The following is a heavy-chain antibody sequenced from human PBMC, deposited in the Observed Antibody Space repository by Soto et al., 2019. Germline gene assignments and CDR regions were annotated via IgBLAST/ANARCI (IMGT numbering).Heavy chain of an antibody. Sequence: QVQLQESGPGLVRPSQTLSLTCTVSGGSISSGAHFCTWIRQHSGKGLEWIGYIYYSGTTYYNPSLKSRVTISVDTSKNQLSLKLSSVTAADTALYYCARGSPYYGLDVWGQGTTVIVSS. CDR1: GGSISSGAHF. J-gene: IGHJ6*02. CDR2: IYYSGTT. D-gene: IGHD2-15*01. V-gene: IGHV4-31*03. CDR3: ARGSPYYGLDV.